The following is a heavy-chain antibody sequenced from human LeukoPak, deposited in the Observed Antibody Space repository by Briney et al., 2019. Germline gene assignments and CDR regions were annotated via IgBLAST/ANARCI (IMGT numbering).Heavy chain of an antibody. CDR1: GFTFNIYA. CDR3: AKARAAMVTDY. D-gene: IGHD5-18*01. CDR2: ISGSGDST. Sequence: GGSLRLSCAASGFTFNIYAMNWVRQAPGKGLEWVSVISGSGDSTYCADSVKGRFTISRDNSKNTLYLQMNSLRAEDTAVYYCAKARAAMVTDYWGQGTLVTVSS. J-gene: IGHJ4*02. V-gene: IGHV3-23*01.